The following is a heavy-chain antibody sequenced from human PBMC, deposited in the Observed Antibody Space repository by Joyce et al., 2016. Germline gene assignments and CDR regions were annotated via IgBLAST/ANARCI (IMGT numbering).Heavy chain of an antibody. D-gene: IGHD3-22*01. CDR1: GFTFTSSA. J-gene: IGHJ3*02. CDR2: NCVGRGNT. CDR3: AAAPDYYDSSGYYYSAFDI. V-gene: IGHV1-58*02. Sequence: QMQLVQSGPEVKKPGPSVKVSCKASGFTFTSSAMQWVRQARGQRLEWIGWNCVGRGNTNYAQKFQERVTITRDMSTSTAYMELSSLRSEDTAVYYCAAAPDYYDSSGYYYSAFDIWGQGTMVTVSS.